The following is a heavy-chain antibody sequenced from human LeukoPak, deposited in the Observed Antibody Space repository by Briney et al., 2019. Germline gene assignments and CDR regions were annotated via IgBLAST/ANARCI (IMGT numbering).Heavy chain of an antibody. V-gene: IGHV4-34*01. Sequence: AETLSLTCAVYGWSFSGYYWSWIRQPPGKGLEWIGEINHSGSTNYNASLKSRVTISVETSKNQFSLKQSSVTAADTDVYYCAREEDCSGGICYLGNAFDIWGQGTMVTVSS. CDR1: GWSFSGYY. D-gene: IGHD2-15*01. CDR2: INHSGST. CDR3: AREEDCSGGICYLGNAFDI. J-gene: IGHJ3*02.